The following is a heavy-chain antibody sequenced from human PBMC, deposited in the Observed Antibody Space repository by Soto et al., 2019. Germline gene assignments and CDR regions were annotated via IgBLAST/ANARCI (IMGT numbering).Heavy chain of an antibody. CDR3: ASQRNDYGDYGDFDY. CDR1: GGSISSSSYY. J-gene: IGHJ4*02. V-gene: IGHV4-39*01. Sequence: PSETLSLTCTVSGGSISSSSYYWGWIRQPPGKGLEWIGSIYYSGSTYYNQSLKSQVTISVDTSKKQISMKLSTVTAADTAVYYCASQRNDYGDYGDFDYWGQGTLVT. D-gene: IGHD4-17*01. CDR2: IYYSGST.